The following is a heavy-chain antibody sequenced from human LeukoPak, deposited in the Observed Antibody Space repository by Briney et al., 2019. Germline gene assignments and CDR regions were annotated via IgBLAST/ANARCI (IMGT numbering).Heavy chain of an antibody. V-gene: IGHV1-69*04. CDR1: GGTFSSYA. CDR3: ARGVTTPRSRVGVWFDP. Sequence: SVKVSCKASGGTFSSYAISWVRQAPGQGLEWMGRIIPILGIANYAQKFQGRVTITADKSTSTAYMELSSLRSEDTAVYYCARGVTTPRSRVGVWFDPWGQGTLVTVSS. D-gene: IGHD4-4*01. J-gene: IGHJ5*02. CDR2: IIPILGIA.